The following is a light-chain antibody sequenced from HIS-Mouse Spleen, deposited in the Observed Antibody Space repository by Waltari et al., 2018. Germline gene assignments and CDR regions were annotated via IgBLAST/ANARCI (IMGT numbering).Light chain of an antibody. CDR1: QSVSSY. V-gene: IGKV3-11*01. J-gene: IGKJ4*01. CDR2: DAS. CDR3: QRRSNWPLT. Sequence: EIVLTQSPATLPLSTGERANLACRASQSVSSYLAWYQQKPGQAPRLLIYDASNRATGIPARFSGSGSGTDFTLTISSLEPEDFAVYYCQRRSNWPLTFGGGTKVEIK.